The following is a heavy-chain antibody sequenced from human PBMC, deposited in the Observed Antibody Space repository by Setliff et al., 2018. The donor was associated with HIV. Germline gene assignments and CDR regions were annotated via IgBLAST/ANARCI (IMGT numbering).Heavy chain of an antibody. CDR3: ARAIVKTGYHTKSRVFDY. CDR1: GDSISSTTFY. V-gene: IGHV4-39*01. D-gene: IGHD3-9*01. CDR2: INYSGTT. J-gene: IGHJ4*02. Sequence: SETLSLTCTVSGDSISSTTFYWVWIRQPPGKGLEWIGIINYSGTTYYNPSLKSRVTISVATSKNQFSLRLSSVTAADTAVYYCARAIVKTGYHTKSRVFDYWGQGTLVTVSS.